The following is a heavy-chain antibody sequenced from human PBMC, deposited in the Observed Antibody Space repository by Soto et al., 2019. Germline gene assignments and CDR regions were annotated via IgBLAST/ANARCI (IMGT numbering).Heavy chain of an antibody. Sequence: VQLLESGGDLVQPGGSLRPSCEASGFTFSNYAMSWVRQAPGKGLEWVSVISGSGGSTNYADSAKGRFTISRDNSMDTLYLQMNSLRAEDTAVYYCARVFYYDILTGKSYNMDVWGQGTTVIVSS. J-gene: IGHJ6*02. V-gene: IGHV3-23*01. CDR2: ISGSGGST. CDR3: ARVFYYDILTGKSYNMDV. D-gene: IGHD3-9*01. CDR1: GFTFSNYA.